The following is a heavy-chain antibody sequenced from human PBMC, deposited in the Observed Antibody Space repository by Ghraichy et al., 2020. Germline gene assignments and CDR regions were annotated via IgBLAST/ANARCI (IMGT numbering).Heavy chain of an antibody. CDR3: ATSPRYDILTGYDYYGMDV. Sequence: GGSLRLSCAASGFTFSRYGMTWVRQAPGKGPEWVSSISGTDDSTYNTDSVKGRFTISRDDSKNTLYLQMNSLRAEDTAVYYCATSPRYDILTGYDYYGMDVWGQGTTVTVS. J-gene: IGHJ6*02. V-gene: IGHV3-23*01. CDR1: GFTFSRYG. CDR2: ISGTDDST. D-gene: IGHD3-9*01.